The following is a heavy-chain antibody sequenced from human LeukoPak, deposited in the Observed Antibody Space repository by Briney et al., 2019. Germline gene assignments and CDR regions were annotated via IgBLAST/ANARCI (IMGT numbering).Heavy chain of an antibody. D-gene: IGHD2-2*01. CDR3: ARDYEPRHIAVVPAANGVYYYYGMDV. V-gene: IGHV1-8*01. Sequence: GASVNVSRKASGYTFTSYDINWVRQATGQRLEWMGWMNPNSGNTGYAQKFQGRVTMTRITSISTAYMDLSSLRSEDTAVYYCARDYEPRHIAVVPAANGVYYYYGMDVWGQGTTVTVSS. J-gene: IGHJ6*02. CDR2: MNPNSGNT. CDR1: GYTFTSYD.